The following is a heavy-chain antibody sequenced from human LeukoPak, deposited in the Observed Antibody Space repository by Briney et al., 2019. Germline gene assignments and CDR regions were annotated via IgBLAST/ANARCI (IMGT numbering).Heavy chain of an antibody. V-gene: IGHV1-2*02. CDR1: GYTFTGYY. CDR3: ARRAGLPAAINYYYYYMDV. J-gene: IGHJ6*03. D-gene: IGHD2-2*01. Sequence: ASVKVSCKASGYTFTGYYMHWVRQAPGQGLEWMGWINPNSGGTNYAQKFQGRVTMTRDTSISTAYMELSRLRSDDTAVYYCARRAGLPAAINYYYYYMDVWGKGTTVTVSS. CDR2: INPNSGGT.